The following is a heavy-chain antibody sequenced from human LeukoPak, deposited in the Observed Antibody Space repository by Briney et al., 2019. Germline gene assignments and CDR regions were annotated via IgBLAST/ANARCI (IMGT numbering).Heavy chain of an antibody. CDR1: GFMFDEYA. CDR2: ITWNSGTI. V-gene: IGHV3-9*01. D-gene: IGHD6-19*01. Sequence: GGSLRLSCAASGFMFDEYAMYWVRQGPGKGLEWVSGITWNSGTIDYADSVKGRFTISRDNAKSSLYLQMNSLRAEDTALYYCAKGSDSGWYQDYWGQGTLVTVST. CDR3: AKGSDSGWYQDY. J-gene: IGHJ4*02.